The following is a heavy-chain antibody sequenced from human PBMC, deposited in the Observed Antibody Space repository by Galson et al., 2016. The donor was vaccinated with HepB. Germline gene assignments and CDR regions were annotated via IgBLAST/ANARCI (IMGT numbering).Heavy chain of an antibody. V-gene: IGHV1-24*01. D-gene: IGHD3-22*01. CDR3: ATEYYYDTIGYYGAFDI. CDR2: FDPEDGET. Sequence: SVKVSCKVSGYTLTEVSMHWVRQAPGKGLEWMGGFDPEDGETIYAQKFQGRVIMTEDTSTDTAYMELNSLRSEDTAVYYCATEYYYDTIGYYGAFDIWGLGTMVTVSS. CDR1: GYTLTEVS. J-gene: IGHJ3*02.